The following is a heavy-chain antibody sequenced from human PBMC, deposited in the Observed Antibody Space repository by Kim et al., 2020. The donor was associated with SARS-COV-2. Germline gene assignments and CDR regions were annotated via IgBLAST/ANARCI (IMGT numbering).Heavy chain of an antibody. D-gene: IGHD3-10*01. V-gene: IGHV3-74*01. J-gene: IGHJ5*02. CDR3: AREGYYGSGSYNNWFDP. Sequence: VKGRFTISRDNAKNTLYLQMNSLRAEDTAVYYCAREGYYGSGSYNNWFDPWGQGTLVTVSS.